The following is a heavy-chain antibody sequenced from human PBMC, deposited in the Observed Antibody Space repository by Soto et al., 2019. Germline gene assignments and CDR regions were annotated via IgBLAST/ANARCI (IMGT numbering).Heavy chain of an antibody. V-gene: IGHV1-69*02. Sequence: QVQLVQSGAEVKKPGSSVKVSCKASGGTFSSYTISWVRQAPGQGLEWMGWIIPILGIANYAQKFQGRVTITADKSTSTAYVELSSLRCEETAVYYCARGRGGRGDYWGQGTLVTVSS. CDR1: GGTFSSYT. CDR3: ARGRGGRGDY. J-gene: IGHJ4*02. CDR2: IIPILGIA. D-gene: IGHD2-15*01.